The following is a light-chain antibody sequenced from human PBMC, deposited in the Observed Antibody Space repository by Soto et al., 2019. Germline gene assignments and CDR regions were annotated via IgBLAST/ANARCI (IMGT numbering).Light chain of an antibody. Sequence: EIVMTQSPATLSVSPGERVTLSCMASQSVYSTLAWYQQKPGQAPMLLIYGASTSATGLPARYSGSGSGTEFTLTISSLQSEDFAVYYCQQYYKWPLTFGGGTNVQIK. J-gene: IGKJ4*01. CDR3: QQYYKWPLT. CDR1: QSVYST. V-gene: IGKV3-15*01. CDR2: GAS.